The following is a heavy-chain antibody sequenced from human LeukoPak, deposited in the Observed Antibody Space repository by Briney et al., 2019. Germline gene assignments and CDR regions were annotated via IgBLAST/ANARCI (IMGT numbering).Heavy chain of an antibody. V-gene: IGHV3-53*01. D-gene: IGHD6-6*01. CDR2: IYSGGST. Sequence: GGSLRLSCAASGFTISSNYMSWVRQAPGKGLEWVSVIYSGGSTYYADSVKGRFTISRDNSKNTLYLQMNSLRAEDTAVYYCARMYSSSSYGMDVWGQATTVTVSS. CDR3: ARMYSSSSYGMDV. CDR1: GFTISSNY. J-gene: IGHJ6*02.